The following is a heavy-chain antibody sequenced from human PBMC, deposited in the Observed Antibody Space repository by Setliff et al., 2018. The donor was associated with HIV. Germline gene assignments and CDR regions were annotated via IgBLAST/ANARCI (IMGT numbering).Heavy chain of an antibody. CDR3: ARLFIPNYFDP. CDR1: DASISNYH. J-gene: IGHJ5*02. D-gene: IGHD2-21*01. CDR2: IYYSGST. Sequence: PSETLSLTCTVSDASISNYHWGWIRQPPGKGLEWIGYIYYSGSTNYNPSLKSRVTISIDTSTNQFSLKLSSVTAADTAVYYCARLFIPNYFDPWGQGTLVTVS. V-gene: IGHV4-59*08.